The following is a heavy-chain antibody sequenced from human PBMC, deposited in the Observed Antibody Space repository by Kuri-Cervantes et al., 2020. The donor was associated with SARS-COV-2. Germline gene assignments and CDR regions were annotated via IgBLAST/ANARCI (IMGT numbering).Heavy chain of an antibody. CDR1: GGTFSSYA. D-gene: IGHD2-15*01. Sequence: SVKVSCKASGGTFSSYAISWVRQAPGQGLEWMGGIIPIFGTANYAQKFQGRVTITADESTSTAYMELSSLRSEDTAVYYCAGLGYCSGGSCYYYYGMDVWGQGTTVTVSS. CDR3: AGLGYCSGGSCYYYYGMDV. J-gene: IGHJ6*02. CDR2: IIPIFGTA. V-gene: IGHV1-69*13.